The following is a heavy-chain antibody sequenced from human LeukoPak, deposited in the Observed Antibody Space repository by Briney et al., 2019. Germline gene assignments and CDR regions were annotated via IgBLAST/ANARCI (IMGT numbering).Heavy chain of an antibody. Sequence: GASVKVSCKASGGTFSSYAISWVRQAPGQGLEWMGGIIPIFDTANYAQKFQGRVTITTDESTSTAYMELSSLRSEDTAVYYCARHVRGVIINGDDYWGQGTLVTVSS. D-gene: IGHD3-10*01. J-gene: IGHJ4*02. V-gene: IGHV1-69*05. CDR3: ARHVRGVIINGDDY. CDR2: IIPIFDTA. CDR1: GGTFSSYA.